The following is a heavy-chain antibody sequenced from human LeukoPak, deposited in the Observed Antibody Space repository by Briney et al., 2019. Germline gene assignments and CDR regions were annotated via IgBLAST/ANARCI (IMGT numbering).Heavy chain of an antibody. V-gene: IGHV3-30*04. Sequence: PGRSLRLSCAASGFTFSSYAMHWVRQAPGKGLEWEAVISYDGSNKYYADSVKGRFTISRDNAKNSLYLQMNSLRAEDTAVYYCAKTSPGYSYGANYFDYWGQGTLVTVSS. CDR3: AKTSPGYSYGANYFDY. CDR1: GFTFSSYA. CDR2: ISYDGSNK. D-gene: IGHD5-18*01. J-gene: IGHJ4*02.